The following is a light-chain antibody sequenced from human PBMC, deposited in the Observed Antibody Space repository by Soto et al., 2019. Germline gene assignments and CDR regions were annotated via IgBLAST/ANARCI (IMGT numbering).Light chain of an antibody. J-gene: IGKJ1*01. V-gene: IGKV1-5*01. CDR2: DAS. CDR3: QQYNDYWT. CDR1: QSIVGW. Sequence: IHISRAPSGLLADGRGRVTITCRASQSIVGWLAWYQQKPGKAPKLLIYDASSLESGVPSRFSGSGSGTEFTLTVSSLQPDDFATYYRQQYNDYWTFGQGTKVDI.